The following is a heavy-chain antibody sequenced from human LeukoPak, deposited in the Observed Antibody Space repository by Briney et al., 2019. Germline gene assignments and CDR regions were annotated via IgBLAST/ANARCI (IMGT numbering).Heavy chain of an antibody. CDR3: ATSRRTFWYFDL. CDR1: EFTFSTYV. V-gene: IGHV3-23*01. Sequence: GGSLRLSCATSEFTFSTYVVSWVRQAPGKGLDWVSGLSSSGSTYYADSVKGRFTISRDNSKSTLYLQMSSLRIEDTAVYHCATSRRTFWYFDLWGRGTLVTVSS. CDR2: LSSSGST. J-gene: IGHJ2*01.